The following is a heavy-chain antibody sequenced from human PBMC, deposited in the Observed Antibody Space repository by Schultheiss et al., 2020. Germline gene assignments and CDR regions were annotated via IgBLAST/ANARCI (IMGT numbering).Heavy chain of an antibody. D-gene: IGHD5-12*01. Sequence: GESLKISCAASGFTFSSYAMSWVRQAPGKGLEWVSSISSSSSYIYYADSVKGRFTISRDNAKNSLYLQMNSLRAEDTAVYYCARDSGYDYKFDYWGQGMLVTVSS. CDR1: GFTFSSYA. V-gene: IGHV3-21*01. J-gene: IGHJ4*02. CDR3: ARDSGYDYKFDY. CDR2: ISSSSSYI.